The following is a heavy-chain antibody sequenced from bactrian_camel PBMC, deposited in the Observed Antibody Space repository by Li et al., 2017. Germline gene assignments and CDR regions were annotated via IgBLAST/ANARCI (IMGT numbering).Heavy chain of an antibody. V-gene: IGHV3S7*01. J-gene: IGHJ6*01. Sequence: QVQLVESGGGLVQPGGSLRLSCVGSGFTFSNYAMNWVRQAPGKGLEWVSSIYTGGTYTYYADSVEGRFTISRDNAKNTLYLQLNSLKTEDTAMYYCTKDRGRAVPAGSFDYWAQGTQVTVS. CDR1: GFTFSNYA. CDR3: TKDRGRAVPAGSFDY. CDR2: IYTGGTYT. D-gene: IGHD6*01.